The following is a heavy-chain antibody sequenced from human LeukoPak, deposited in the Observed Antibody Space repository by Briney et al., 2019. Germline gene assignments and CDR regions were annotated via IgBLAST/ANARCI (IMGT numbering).Heavy chain of an antibody. J-gene: IGHJ4*02. CDR3: ARSTFYGEYVNY. Sequence: NPSETLSLTCTVSGGSISSSSYYWGWIRQPPGKGLEGIGSIYYSGSTYYNPSLKSRVTISVDTSKNQFSLKLSSVTAADTAVYYCARSTFYGEYVNYCGQGTLVTVSS. V-gene: IGHV4-39*01. CDR1: GGSISSSSYY. CDR2: IYYSGST. D-gene: IGHD4-17*01.